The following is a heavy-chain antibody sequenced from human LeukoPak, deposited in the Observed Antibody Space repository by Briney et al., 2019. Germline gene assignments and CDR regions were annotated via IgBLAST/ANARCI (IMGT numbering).Heavy chain of an antibody. Sequence: ASVKVSCKASGYTFTSYGISWVRQAPGQGLEWVGWISAYNGNTNYAQKLQGRVTITTDTSTSTAYIELRSLRSDDTAVYYCAKGGDIVATILDYYYTMDVWGQGTTVTVSS. CDR3: AKGGDIVATILDYYYTMDV. V-gene: IGHV1-18*01. J-gene: IGHJ6*02. D-gene: IGHD5-12*01. CDR1: GYTFTSYG. CDR2: ISAYNGNT.